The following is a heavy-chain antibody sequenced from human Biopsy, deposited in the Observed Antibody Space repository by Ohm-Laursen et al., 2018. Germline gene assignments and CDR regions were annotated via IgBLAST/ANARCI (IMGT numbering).Heavy chain of an antibody. CDR1: GGDINNYY. Sequence: SETLPLTCNVSGGDINNYYWSWIRQPAGKGLEWIGRIYPGGSTNYNPSLKSRVTMSVDTSKKQLSLRLRSVTAADTAMYYCASVVLGPTNDAFDLWGQGTMVAVSS. CDR2: IYPGGST. CDR3: ASVVLGPTNDAFDL. J-gene: IGHJ3*01. V-gene: IGHV4-4*07. D-gene: IGHD3-22*01.